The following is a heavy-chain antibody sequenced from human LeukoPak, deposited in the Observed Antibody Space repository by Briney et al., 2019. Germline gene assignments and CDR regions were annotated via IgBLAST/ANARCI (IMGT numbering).Heavy chain of an antibody. V-gene: IGHV1-2*02. Sequence: GASVKVSCKASGYTFTGYYMHWVRQAPGQGLEWMGWINPNSGGTNYAQKFQGRVTMTRDTSISTAYMELSRLRSDDTAVYYCARGRILRFNWFDPWGQGALVIVSS. CDR1: GYTFTGYY. CDR2: INPNSGGT. D-gene: IGHD2-21*01. CDR3: ARGRILRFNWFDP. J-gene: IGHJ5*02.